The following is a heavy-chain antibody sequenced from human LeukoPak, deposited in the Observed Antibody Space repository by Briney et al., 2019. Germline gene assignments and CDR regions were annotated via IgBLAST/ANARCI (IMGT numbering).Heavy chain of an antibody. CDR3: ARRRRDGYNFYFDY. CDR2: IYCSGST. V-gene: IGHV4-59*08. CDR1: GGSISSYY. D-gene: IGHD5-12*01. J-gene: IGHJ4*02. Sequence: SETLSLTCTVSGGSISSYYWSWIRQPPGKGLEWIGYIYCSGSTNYNPSLKSRVTISVDTSKNQFSLKLSSVTAADTAVYYCARRRRDGYNFYFDYWGQGTLVTVSS.